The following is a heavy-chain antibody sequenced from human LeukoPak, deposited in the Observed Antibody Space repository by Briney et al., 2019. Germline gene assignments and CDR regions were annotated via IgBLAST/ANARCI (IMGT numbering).Heavy chain of an antibody. Sequence: VGSLRLSCAASGFTFSSYSMNWVRQAPVKRLEWVSCISSSSSYTYTAGPVKGRSTIPRDNAKNSLYLQTNSLRAGYTAVCYCAGVGDYGDYIDFWGQGTLVTGSS. D-gene: IGHD4-17*01. CDR2: ISSSSSYT. CDR3: AGVGDYGDYIDF. V-gene: IGHV3-21*01. J-gene: IGHJ4*02. CDR1: GFTFSSYS.